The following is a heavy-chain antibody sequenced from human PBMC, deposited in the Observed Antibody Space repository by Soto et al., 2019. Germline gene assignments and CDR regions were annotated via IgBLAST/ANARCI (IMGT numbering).Heavy chain of an antibody. CDR1: GGTFITYA. V-gene: IGHV1-69*06. D-gene: IGHD2-2*03. CDR2: IIPFFGTT. J-gene: IGHJ5*02. Sequence: QVQLVQSGAELREPGSSVKVSCKASGGTFITYAISWVRQAPGQGLEWIGVIIPFFGTTDYAQKFQGRVTITADTSTSTVYMELSSLGSEDSAIYYCARNSLFGNCTSNSCRNWFDPWGQGTLVTVSS. CDR3: ARNSLFGNCTSNSCRNWFDP.